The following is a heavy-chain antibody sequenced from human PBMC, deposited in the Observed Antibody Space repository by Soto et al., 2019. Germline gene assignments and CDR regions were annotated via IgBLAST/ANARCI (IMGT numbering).Heavy chain of an antibody. CDR2: ISSSGSTI. V-gene: IGHV3-48*03. CDR3: ARAGEWGYFDY. Sequence: GGSLRLSCAASGFTFSSYEMNWVRQAPGKGLEWVSYISSSGSTIYYADSVKGRFTISRDNAKNSLYLQMNSLRAEDTAVYYCARAGEWGYFDYWGQGTLVTVSS. D-gene: IGHD3-10*01. J-gene: IGHJ4*02. CDR1: GFTFSSYE.